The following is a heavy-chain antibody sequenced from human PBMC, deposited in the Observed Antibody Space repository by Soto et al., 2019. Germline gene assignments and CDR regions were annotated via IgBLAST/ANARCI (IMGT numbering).Heavy chain of an antibody. Sequence: GGSLRLSCAASGFTFDDYTMHWVRQAPGKGLEWVSLISWDGGSTYYADSVKGRFTISRDNSKNSLYLQMNSLRTEDTALYYCAKDTKQQLVLSGYYYGMDVWGQGTTVTVSS. CDR3: AKDTKQQLVLSGYYYGMDV. V-gene: IGHV3-43*01. J-gene: IGHJ6*02. D-gene: IGHD6-13*01. CDR2: ISWDGGST. CDR1: GFTFDDYT.